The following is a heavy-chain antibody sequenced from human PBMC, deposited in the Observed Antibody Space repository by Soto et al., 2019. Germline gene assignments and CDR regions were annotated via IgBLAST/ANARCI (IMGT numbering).Heavy chain of an antibody. V-gene: IGHV3-30*02. J-gene: IGHJ4*02. Sequence: DSVKGRFTISRDNSKNTLYLQKNSLRAEDTAVYYCAKSVYNWNDGFFDYWGQGTLVTVSS. CDR3: AKSVYNWNDGFFDY. D-gene: IGHD1-1*01.